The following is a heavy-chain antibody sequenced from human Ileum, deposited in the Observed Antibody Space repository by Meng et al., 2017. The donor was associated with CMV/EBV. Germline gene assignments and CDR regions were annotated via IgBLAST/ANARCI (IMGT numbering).Heavy chain of an antibody. CDR1: GGSISFYY. CDR2: VHYSGRT. V-gene: IGHV4-59*01. D-gene: IGHD1-1*01. J-gene: IGHJ4*02. CDR3: AKVDDWNALQY. Sequence: SETLSLTCTVSGGSISFYYWSWMRQSPGRGLEWIGYVHYSGRTNYSPSLTSRATISVDLSKNQFSLRLSSVSAAGTAVYYCAKVDDWNALQYWGQGTLVTVYS.